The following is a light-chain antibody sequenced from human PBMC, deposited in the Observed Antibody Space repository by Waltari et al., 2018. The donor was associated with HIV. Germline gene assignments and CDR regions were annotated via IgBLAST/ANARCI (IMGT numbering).Light chain of an antibody. CDR2: SNS. CDR1: NSNIGRNT. CDR3: SAWDDTLNGLI. J-gene: IGLJ2*01. V-gene: IGLV1-44*01. Sequence: SVLTQPASASGIPGQRVTISCSGSNSNIGRNTVNWYQRLPGTAPKLLIYSNSRRPSGVPDRFSASKAGTAASLAISGLQSEDDAEYFCSAWDDTLNGLIFGGGTKLTVL.